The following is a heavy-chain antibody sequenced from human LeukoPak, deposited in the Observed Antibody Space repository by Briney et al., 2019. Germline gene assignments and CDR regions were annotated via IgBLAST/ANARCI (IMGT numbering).Heavy chain of an antibody. J-gene: IGHJ4*02. V-gene: IGHV4-59*08. CDR3: ARRARWAQDFDY. CDR1: GGSVSGYY. Sequence: SETLSVTCTVSGGSVSGYYWSWIRQPPGKGLEWIAYIYYSGSTNYNPSLKSRVTISVDTSKNQFSLRLSSVTAADTAVYYCARRARWAQDFDYWGQGTLVTVSS. CDR2: IYYSGST. D-gene: IGHD5-24*01.